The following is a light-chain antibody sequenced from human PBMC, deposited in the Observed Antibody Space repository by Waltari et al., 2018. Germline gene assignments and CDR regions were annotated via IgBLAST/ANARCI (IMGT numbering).Light chain of an antibody. J-gene: IGKJ1*01. V-gene: IGKV3-11*01. Sequence: DIVLTQSPATLSLSPGERATLSCRPSQSVSCYLAWYQQTPGQAPRLLIYDASNRATGIPARFSGSGSGTDFTLTINSLEPENFAVYYCQQRSNRPPWTFGQGTRVEIK. CDR3: QQRSNRPPWT. CDR1: QSVSCY. CDR2: DAS.